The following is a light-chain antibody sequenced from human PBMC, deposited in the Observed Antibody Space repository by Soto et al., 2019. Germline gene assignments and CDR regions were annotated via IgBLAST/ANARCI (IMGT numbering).Light chain of an antibody. CDR2: GNS. Sequence: QSVLTQPPSVSGAPGQRVTISCTGSSSNIGAGYDVQWYQQPPGSAPKLLIFGNSNPPSGVPDRFSGSKSGTSAALAITGLQAEDEADYYCQSYDSSLSVYVVFGGGTKLTVL. J-gene: IGLJ2*01. CDR3: QSYDSSLSVYVV. CDR1: SSNIGAGYD. V-gene: IGLV1-40*01.